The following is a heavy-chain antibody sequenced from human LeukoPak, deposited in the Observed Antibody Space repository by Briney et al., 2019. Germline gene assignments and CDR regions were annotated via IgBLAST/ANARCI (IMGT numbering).Heavy chain of an antibody. CDR1: GFTFSTYA. J-gene: IGHJ4*02. V-gene: IGHV3-23*01. CDR2: ISSSGDRT. D-gene: IGHD3-22*01. CDR3: AKDRPNYHESNGHYYRPNGDY. Sequence: GGSLRLSCAASGFTFSTYAMSWVRQAPGKGLEGVSSISSSGDRTFYADSVKDRFTISRDNSENTLYLQMSRLRAEDTAVYYCAKDRPNYHESNGHYYRPNGDYWGQGTLVTVSS.